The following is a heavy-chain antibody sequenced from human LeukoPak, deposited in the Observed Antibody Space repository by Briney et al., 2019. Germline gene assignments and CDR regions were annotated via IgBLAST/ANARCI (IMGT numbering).Heavy chain of an antibody. V-gene: IGHV4-59*02. Sequence: PSETLSLTCSVSGGSVSSYYWNWIRQFPGKGLEWIGSIFYSGNTNYNPSLKSRVTMSVDTSKSRFSLNLSSVTAADTAVYYCVRGAGGYNYGYYFDYWGQGTLVTVSS. CDR1: GGSVSSYY. J-gene: IGHJ4*02. D-gene: IGHD5-18*01. CDR3: VRGAGGYNYGYYFDY. CDR2: IFYSGNT.